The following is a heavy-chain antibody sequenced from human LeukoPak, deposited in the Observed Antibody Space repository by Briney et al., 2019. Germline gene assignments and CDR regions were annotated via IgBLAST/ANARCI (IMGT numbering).Heavy chain of an antibody. CDR3: ARKDQDYYYYYYMDV. CDR1: GGSISSGGYY. Sequence: PSQTLSLTCTVSGGSISSGGYYWGWIRQPPGKGLEWIGSIYYSGSTYYNPSLKSRVTISVDTSKNQFSLKLSSVTAADTAVYYCARKDQDYYYYYYMDVWGKGTTVTVSS. J-gene: IGHJ6*03. CDR2: IYYSGST. V-gene: IGHV4-39*01.